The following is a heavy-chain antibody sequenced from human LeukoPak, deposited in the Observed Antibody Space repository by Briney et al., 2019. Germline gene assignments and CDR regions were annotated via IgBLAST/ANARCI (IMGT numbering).Heavy chain of an antibody. CDR1: GYTFTSSD. J-gene: IGHJ4*02. CDR2: MNPDSGNT. V-gene: IGHV1-8*01. CDR3: ARPLEEYYDFWSGYYGY. Sequence: ASVKVSCKASGYTFTSSDINWVRQATGQGLEWMGWMNPDSGNTGYAQKFQGRVTMTRNTSISTAYMELSSLRSEDTAVYYCARPLEEYYDFWSGYYGYWGQGTLVTVSS. D-gene: IGHD3-3*01.